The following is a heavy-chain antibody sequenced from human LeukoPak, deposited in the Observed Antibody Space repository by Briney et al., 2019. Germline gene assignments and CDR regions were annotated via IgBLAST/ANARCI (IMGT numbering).Heavy chain of an antibody. CDR3: AREATVTTFGYFQH. CDR1: GFTFSSYS. V-gene: IGHV3-21*01. D-gene: IGHD4-17*01. Sequence: GGSLRLSCAASGFTFSSYSMNWVRQAPGKGLEWVSSISSSSSYIYYADSVKGRFTISRDNAKNSLYLQMNSLRAEDTAVYYCAREATVTTFGYFQHWGQGTLVTVSS. J-gene: IGHJ1*01. CDR2: ISSSSSYI.